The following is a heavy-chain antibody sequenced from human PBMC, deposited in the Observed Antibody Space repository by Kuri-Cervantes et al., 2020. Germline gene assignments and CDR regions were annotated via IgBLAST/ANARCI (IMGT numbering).Heavy chain of an antibody. CDR2: ISYDGSNK. J-gene: IGHJ4*02. Sequence: GESLKISCAASGFTFSSYAMHWVRQAPGKGLEWVAVISYDGSNKYYADSVKGRFTISRDNSKNTLYLQMNSLRAEDTAVYYCARGRITMVRGVILMDYFDYWGQGTLVTVSS. CDR1: GFTFSSYA. CDR3: ARGRITMVRGVILMDYFDY. D-gene: IGHD3-10*01. V-gene: IGHV3-30-3*01.